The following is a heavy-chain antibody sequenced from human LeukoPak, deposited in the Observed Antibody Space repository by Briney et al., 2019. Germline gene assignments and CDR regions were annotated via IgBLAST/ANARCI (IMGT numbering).Heavy chain of an antibody. CDR3: ASFYYDILTGYSNGAFDI. V-gene: IGHV6-1*01. D-gene: IGHD3-9*01. J-gene: IGHJ3*02. CDR1: GDSVSSNSAA. Sequence: SQTLSLTCAISGDSVSSNSAAWNWIRQSPSRGLEWLGRAYYRSKWYNDYAVSVKSRITINPDTSKNQFSLQLNSVTPEDTAVYYCASFYYDILTGYSNGAFDIWGQGTMVTVSS. CDR2: AYYRSKWYN.